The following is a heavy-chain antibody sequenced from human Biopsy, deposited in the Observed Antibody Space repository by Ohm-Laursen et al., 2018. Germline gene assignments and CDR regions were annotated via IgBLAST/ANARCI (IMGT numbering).Heavy chain of an antibody. J-gene: IGHJ3*01. CDR2: IKRDGSQS. CDR1: GFTFSTYC. Sequence: SLRLSCAASGFTFSTYCMTWVRQAPGKGLEWVANIKRDGSQSNHADSVKGRFTTSRDNAKNSLYLQMNSLRAEDTAVYYCTRDTTYYAGTTYYDALDVWGQGTTVTVSS. D-gene: IGHD2/OR15-2a*01. V-gene: IGHV3-7*01. CDR3: TRDTTYYAGTTYYDALDV.